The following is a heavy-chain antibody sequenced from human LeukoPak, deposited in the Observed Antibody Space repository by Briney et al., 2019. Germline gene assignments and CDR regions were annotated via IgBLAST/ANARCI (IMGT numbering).Heavy chain of an antibody. D-gene: IGHD4/OR15-4a*01. J-gene: IGHJ4*02. V-gene: IGHV3-48*03. CDR2: ISSSGRTI. Sequence: GGSLRLSCAASGFTFSSYEMNWVRRAPGKGLEWISYISSSGRTIYYADSVKGRFTISRDNAKNSLYLQMNSLRVEDTAVYYCARDKRVTEDGAPLDYWGQGTLVTVSS. CDR3: ARDKRVTEDGAPLDY. CDR1: GFTFSSYE.